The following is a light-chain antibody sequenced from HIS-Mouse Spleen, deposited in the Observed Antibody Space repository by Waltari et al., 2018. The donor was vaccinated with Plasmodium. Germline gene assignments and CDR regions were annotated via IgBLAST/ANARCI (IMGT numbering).Light chain of an antibody. V-gene: IGKV3-15*01. Sequence: EIVMTQSPATLSVSPGERATLPCRASQRVSSNLAWYQQRPGQAPRRLSDGASTRATGIPARFSCSGSGTECTRTISSLQSEDFAVYYCQQYNNWSFTFGPGTKVDIK. CDR1: QRVSSN. CDR3: QQYNNWSFT. CDR2: GAS. J-gene: IGKJ3*01.